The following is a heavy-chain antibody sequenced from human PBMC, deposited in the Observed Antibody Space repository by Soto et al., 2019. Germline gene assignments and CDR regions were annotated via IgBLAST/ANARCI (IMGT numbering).Heavy chain of an antibody. J-gene: IGHJ6*02. CDR1: AASVTGNTAG. Sequence: PSQTLSLTCLISAASVTGNTAGWKWIRQSPSTGLEWLGRTYYRSKWYYDYAGSVKGRMTINPDTSRNQFSLQLNSVSPEDTAVYYSASGMLVPGAYYVDVWRQGITVTVSS. CDR2: TYYRSKWYY. CDR3: ASGMLVPGAYYVDV. D-gene: IGHD3-10*01. V-gene: IGHV6-1*01.